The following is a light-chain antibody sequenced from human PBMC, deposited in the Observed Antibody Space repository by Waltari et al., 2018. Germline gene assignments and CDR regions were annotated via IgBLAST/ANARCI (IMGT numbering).Light chain of an antibody. V-gene: IGLV2-23*02. CDR1: SSYVGDYNL. Sequence: QSALPQPASVSASPGQSITIPCNGTSSYVGDYNLVPWYQQHPAKAPKLLIFEVSKRPTGVSNRFSASKSGNTASMTISGLQAEDEATYHCCSYAGTNTWVFGGGTKVTVL. CDR2: EVS. CDR3: CSYAGTNTWV. J-gene: IGLJ2*01.